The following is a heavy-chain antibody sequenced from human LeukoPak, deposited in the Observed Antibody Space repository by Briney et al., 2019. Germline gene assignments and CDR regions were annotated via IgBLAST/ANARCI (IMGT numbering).Heavy chain of an antibody. Sequence: GRSLRLSCAASGFTFDDYAMHWVRQAPGKGLEWVSGISWNSGSIGYADSVKGRFTISRDNAKNSLYLQMNSLRADDTALYYCAKDIGYGGNSVSFDYWDQGTLVTVSS. CDR2: ISWNSGSI. J-gene: IGHJ4*02. D-gene: IGHD4-23*01. CDR3: AKDIGYGGNSVSFDY. V-gene: IGHV3-9*01. CDR1: GFTFDDYA.